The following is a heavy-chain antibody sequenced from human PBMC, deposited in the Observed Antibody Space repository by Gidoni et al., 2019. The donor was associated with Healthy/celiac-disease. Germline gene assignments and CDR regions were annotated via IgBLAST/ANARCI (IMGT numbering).Heavy chain of an antibody. D-gene: IGHD2-21*02. CDR1: GSRFTSSW. J-gene: IGHJ3*02. CDR3: ARQPLYCGGDCADAFDI. Sequence: ELQLLQSGAEVNKPGKSLQLSCTVSGSRFTSSWIGWVRQMPGKGLEWMGIIYPGDADTRYSPSFQGQVTISADKSISTAYLQWSSLKASDTAMYYCARQPLYCGGDCADAFDIWGQGTMVTVSS. CDR2: IYPGDADT. V-gene: IGHV5-51*01.